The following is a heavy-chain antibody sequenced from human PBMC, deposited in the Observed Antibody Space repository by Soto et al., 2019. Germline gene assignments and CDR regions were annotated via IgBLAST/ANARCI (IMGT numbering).Heavy chain of an antibody. CDR2: ISYDGSNK. D-gene: IGHD3-10*01. CDR1: GFTFSSYG. Sequence: PGGSLRLSCAASGFTFSSYGMHWVRQAPGKGLEWVAVISYDGSNKYYADSVKGRFTISRDNSKNTLYLQMNSLRAEDTAVYYCAKDLYYYGPEYYYYGMDVWGQGTTITVSS. J-gene: IGHJ6*02. CDR3: AKDLYYYGPEYYYYGMDV. V-gene: IGHV3-30*18.